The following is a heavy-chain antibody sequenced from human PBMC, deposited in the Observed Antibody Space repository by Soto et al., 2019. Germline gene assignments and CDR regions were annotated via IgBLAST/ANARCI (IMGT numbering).Heavy chain of an antibody. D-gene: IGHD1-20*01. J-gene: IGHJ4*02. V-gene: IGHV4-61*01. Sequence: PSETLSLTCTVSGGSVSSGSYYWSWIRQPPGKGLEWIGYIYYSGITNYNPSLKSRVTISVDTSKNQFSLKLSSVTAADTAVYYCARIQAHENNWNYLDYWGQGTLVTVSS. CDR1: GGSVSSGSYY. CDR2: IYYSGIT. CDR3: ARIQAHENNWNYLDY.